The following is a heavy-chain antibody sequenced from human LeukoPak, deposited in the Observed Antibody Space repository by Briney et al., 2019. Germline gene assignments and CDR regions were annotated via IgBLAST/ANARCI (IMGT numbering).Heavy chain of an antibody. Sequence: ASVKVSCKASGYTFTSYAMHWVRQAPGQRLEWMGWINAGNGNTKYSQKFQGRVTITRDTSASTAYMEQSSLRSEDTAVYYCARAMGGYCSGGSCYSYGMDVWGQGTTVTVSS. CDR3: ARAMGGYCSGGSCYSYGMDV. CDR1: GYTFTSYA. V-gene: IGHV1-3*01. J-gene: IGHJ6*02. D-gene: IGHD2-15*01. CDR2: INAGNGNT.